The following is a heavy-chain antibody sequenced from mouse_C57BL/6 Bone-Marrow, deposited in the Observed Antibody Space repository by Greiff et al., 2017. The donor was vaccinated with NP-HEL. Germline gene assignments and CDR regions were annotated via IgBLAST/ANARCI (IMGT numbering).Heavy chain of an antibody. CDR3: ARALITTLLDY. Sequence: VKPGASVKMSCKASGYTFTDYNMHWVKQSHGKSLEWIGYINPNNGGTSYNQKFKGKATLTVNKSSSTAYMELRSLTSEDSAVYYCARALITTLLDYWGQGTTLTVSS. J-gene: IGHJ2*01. D-gene: IGHD1-1*01. CDR2: INPNNGGT. V-gene: IGHV1-22*01. CDR1: GYTFTDYN.